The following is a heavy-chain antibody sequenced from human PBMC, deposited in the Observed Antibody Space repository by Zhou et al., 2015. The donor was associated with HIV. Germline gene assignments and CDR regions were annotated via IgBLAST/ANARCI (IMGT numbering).Heavy chain of an antibody. Sequence: QVQLVESGGGLVKPGGSLRLSCEASGFTFSDYYMSWLRQAPGKGLECLSYITKSGDFTFYADSVKGRFIVSRDNDKKSLYLQMNSLRAEDTAVYYCAKNYDYGDLQRFDPWGQGTLVIVFS. CDR2: ITKSGDFT. CDR3: AKNYDYGDLQRFDP. V-gene: IGHV3-11*01. CDR1: GFTFSDYY. J-gene: IGHJ5*02. D-gene: IGHD4/OR15-4a*01.